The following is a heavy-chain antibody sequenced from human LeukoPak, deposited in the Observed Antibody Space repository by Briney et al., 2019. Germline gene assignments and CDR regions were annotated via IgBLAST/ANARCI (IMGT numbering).Heavy chain of an antibody. Sequence: KPGGSLRLSCAASGFTFSSYSMNWVRQAPGKGLEWVSSMSVSSGLIYYADSVKGRFTISGDNAKSSLYLQMNRLRVEDTAVYYCAREFAGSASGAGYWGQGTLVTVSS. CDR2: MSVSSGLI. V-gene: IGHV3-21*01. CDR3: AREFAGSASGAGY. CDR1: GFTFSSYS. J-gene: IGHJ4*02. D-gene: IGHD1-26*01.